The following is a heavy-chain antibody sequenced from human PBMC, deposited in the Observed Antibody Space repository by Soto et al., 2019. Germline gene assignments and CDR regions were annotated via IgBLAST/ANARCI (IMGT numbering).Heavy chain of an antibody. D-gene: IGHD4-4*01. J-gene: IGHJ5*02. CDR3: AKDPSPQPIPAVTPGWFDP. V-gene: IGHV4-31*03. CDR2: IYFTGKT. Sequence: SETLSLTCTVSGDSIRDGGYYWAWSRQRPGKGLEWMGYIYFTGKTNYNPSLENRLTMSVDMSRRQLYLRLTSVTAADTAVYFCAKDPSPQPIPAVTPGWFDPWGQGISVTVSS. CDR1: GDSIRDGGYY.